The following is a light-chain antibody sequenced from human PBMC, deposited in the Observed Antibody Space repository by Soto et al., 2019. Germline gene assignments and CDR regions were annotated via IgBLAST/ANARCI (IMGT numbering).Light chain of an antibody. CDR1: QSISNY. J-gene: IGKJ3*01. CDR2: AAS. CDR3: QHSYSNPFT. V-gene: IGKV1-39*01. Sequence: DIQMTQSPSSLSASVGDSVTITCLASQSISNYLNWYQQNPGKAPKLLVYAASSLQSGIPSRFSGSGSGTDFTLTISSLQPADFATYYYQHSYSNPFTFGPGTKVDIK.